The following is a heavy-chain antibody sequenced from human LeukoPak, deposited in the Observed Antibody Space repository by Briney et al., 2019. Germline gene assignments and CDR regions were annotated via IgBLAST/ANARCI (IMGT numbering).Heavy chain of an antibody. V-gene: IGHV5-51*01. Sequence: GESLKISCKASGYIFTTYWIGWVRQMPGKGLEWMGIIYPDDSDTRYSPSFQGQVTMSADKSISTAYLQWSSLKASDTAMYYCARHSPYDSGSHIDYWGQGTLVTVSS. CDR1: GYIFTTYW. CDR3: ARHSPYDSGSHIDY. D-gene: IGHD1-26*01. J-gene: IGHJ4*02. CDR2: IYPDDSDT.